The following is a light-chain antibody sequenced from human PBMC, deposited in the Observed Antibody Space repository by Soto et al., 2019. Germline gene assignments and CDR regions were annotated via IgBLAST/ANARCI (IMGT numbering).Light chain of an antibody. J-gene: IGLJ3*02. V-gene: IGLV1-44*01. CDR1: SSNIGSNT. Sequence: QSVLTQAPSVSGTPGQRVTISCSGTSSNIGSNTVNWYQQLPGTAPKLLIYNNDQRPSGVPDRFSGFKSGTSASLAIGGLQSEDDADYYWAAWDDSLYGWVFGGGTKLTVL. CDR3: AAWDDSLYGWV. CDR2: NND.